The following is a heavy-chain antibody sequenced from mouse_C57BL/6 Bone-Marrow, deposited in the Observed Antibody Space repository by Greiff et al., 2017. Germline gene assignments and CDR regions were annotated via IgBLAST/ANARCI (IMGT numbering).Heavy chain of an antibody. V-gene: IGHV1-69*01. CDR1: GYTFTSYW. J-gene: IGHJ3*01. Sequence: QVQLQQPGAELVMPGASVKLSCKASGYTFTSYWMHWVKQRPGQGLEWIGEIDPSDSYTNYNQKFKGKSTLTVDKSSSTAYMQLSSLTSEDSAVYYCARVGHYYYGPWFAYWGQGTLVTVSA. CDR3: ARVGHYYYGPWFAY. D-gene: IGHD1-1*01. CDR2: IDPSDSYT.